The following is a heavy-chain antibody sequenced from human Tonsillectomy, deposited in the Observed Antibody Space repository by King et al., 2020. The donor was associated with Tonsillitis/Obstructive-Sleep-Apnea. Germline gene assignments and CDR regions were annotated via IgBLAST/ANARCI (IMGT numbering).Heavy chain of an antibody. Sequence: QLVQSGAEVKKPGESLKISCKGSGYSFTNYWIGWVRQMPGKGLECMGIIHPGDSDTRYSPSFQGQVDISVYKSISTAYLQWSSLKASDTAIYYCARSTGFPWWFDPWGQGTLVTVSS. D-gene: IGHD1-1*01. V-gene: IGHV5-51*01. CDR1: GYSFTNYW. CDR3: ARSTGFPWWFDP. CDR2: IHPGDSDT. J-gene: IGHJ5*02.